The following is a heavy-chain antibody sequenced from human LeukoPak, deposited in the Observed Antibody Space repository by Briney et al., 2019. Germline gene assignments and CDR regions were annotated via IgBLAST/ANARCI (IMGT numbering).Heavy chain of an antibody. V-gene: IGHV3-43*02. Sequence: GGSLRLSCAASGFIFDDYAVHWVRQAPGKGLEWVSLITGDGGSTYSADSVRGRFTISRDNSKNSLYLQMNSLRTEDTALYYCAKEGPIAVAGYFDYWGQGTLVTVSS. J-gene: IGHJ4*02. CDR1: GFIFDDYA. CDR3: AKEGPIAVAGYFDY. CDR2: ITGDGGST. D-gene: IGHD6-19*01.